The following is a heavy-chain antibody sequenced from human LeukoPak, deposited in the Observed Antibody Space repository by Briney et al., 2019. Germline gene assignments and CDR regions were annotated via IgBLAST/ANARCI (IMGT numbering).Heavy chain of an antibody. CDR2: INHSGST. J-gene: IGHJ4*02. Sequence: SETLSLTCAVYGGSFSGYYWSWIRQPPGKGLEWIGEINHSGSTNYNPSLKSRVTISVDTSKNQFSLKLSSVTAADTAVYYCARVGFWFGELLIPLSFDYWGQGTLVTVSS. CDR1: GGSFSGYY. CDR3: ARVGFWFGELLIPLSFDY. V-gene: IGHV4-34*01. D-gene: IGHD3-10*01.